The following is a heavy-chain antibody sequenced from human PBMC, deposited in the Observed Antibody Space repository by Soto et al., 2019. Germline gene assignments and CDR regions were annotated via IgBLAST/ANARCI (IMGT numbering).Heavy chain of an antibody. CDR1: GFSFSDYY. CDR2: ISGSGSTI. CDR3: ARDYPQSSYALNGFDP. J-gene: IGHJ5*02. V-gene: IGHV3-11*01. D-gene: IGHD2-2*01. Sequence: QVQLVESGGGLVKPGGSLRLSCAASGFSFSDYYMSWIRQAPGKGLEWVSYISGSGSTIYYADSVKGRFTISRDNAKNSLYLQMNSLRAEDTAVYYCARDYPQSSYALNGFDPWGQGTLVTVSS.